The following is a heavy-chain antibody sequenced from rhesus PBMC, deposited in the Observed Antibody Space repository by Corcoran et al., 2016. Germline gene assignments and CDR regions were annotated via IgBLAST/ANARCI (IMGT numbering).Heavy chain of an antibody. CDR3: AKYLAYFDY. V-gene: IGHV4-169*01. Sequence: QLQLQESSPGLVKPSETLSVTCAVSGGSISSSYWSWIRQAPGKGLEWIGYIYGSGSSTNYNPSLKSRVTLSVDTSKNQLSLKLSSVTTADTAVYYCAKYLAYFDYWGQGVLVTVSS. CDR1: GGSISSSY. D-gene: IGHD2-21*01. J-gene: IGHJ4*01. CDR2: IYGSGSST.